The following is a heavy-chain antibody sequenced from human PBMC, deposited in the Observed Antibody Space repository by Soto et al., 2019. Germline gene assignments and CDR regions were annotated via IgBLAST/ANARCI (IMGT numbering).Heavy chain of an antibody. V-gene: IGHV3-73*01. D-gene: IGHD5-18*01. J-gene: IGHJ6*02. Sequence: EVQLVESGGGLVQPGGSLKLSCAASGFTFSGSAMHWVRQASGKGLEWVGRIRSKANSYATAYAASVKGRFTISRDDSKNTAYLQMNSLKTEDTAVYYCTHPTSVATASDYYYYGMDVWGQGTTVTVSS. CDR3: THPTSVATASDYYYYGMDV. CDR1: GFTFSGSA. CDR2: IRSKANSYAT.